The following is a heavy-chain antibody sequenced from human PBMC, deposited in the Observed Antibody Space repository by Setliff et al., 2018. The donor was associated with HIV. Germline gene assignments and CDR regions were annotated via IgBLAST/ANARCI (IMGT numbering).Heavy chain of an antibody. J-gene: IGHJ4*02. CDR2: IFYSGHT. D-gene: IGHD3-10*01. CDR1: GGSITRSSYY. Sequence: KPSETLSLTCTVSGGSITRSSYYWAWIRQPPGKGLEWIGNIFYSGHTFYNPSLRSRVTISIDTSKNQFSLKLTSLIAADTAVYYCARVGRGTVVRGAPRGIFDDWGQGALVTVSS. V-gene: IGHV4-39*07. CDR3: ARVGRGTVVRGAPRGIFDD.